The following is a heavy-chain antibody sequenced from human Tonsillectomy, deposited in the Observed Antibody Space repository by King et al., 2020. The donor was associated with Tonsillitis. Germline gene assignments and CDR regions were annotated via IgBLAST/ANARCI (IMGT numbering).Heavy chain of an antibody. J-gene: IGHJ4*02. Sequence: VQLQQWGAGLLKPSETLSLTCAVYGGSFRCYYWSWIRQPPGKGLEWIGEIYQSGSTNYNPSLKCRVTISLDTSKNQFSLKLSSVTAADTAVYYCARGKYDVWSGYPDYFDYWGQGTLVTVSS. D-gene: IGHD3-3*01. V-gene: IGHV4-34*01. CDR1: GGSFRCYY. CDR3: ARGKYDVWSGYPDYFDY. CDR2: IYQSGST.